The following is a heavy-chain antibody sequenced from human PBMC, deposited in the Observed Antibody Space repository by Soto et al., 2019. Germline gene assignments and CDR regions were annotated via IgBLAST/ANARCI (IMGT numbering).Heavy chain of an antibody. V-gene: IGHV3-53*02. Sequence: EVQLVETGGDLIQPGGSLRLSCAASGFTVSSNYMSWVRQAPGKGLEWVSVIYSGGSTYYADSVKGRFTISRDNSKNTLYLQMNSLRAEDTAVYYCARGSSGWYLDPYYYGMDVWGQGTTVTVSS. J-gene: IGHJ6*02. CDR3: ARGSSGWYLDPYYYGMDV. CDR2: IYSGGST. D-gene: IGHD6-19*01. CDR1: GFTVSSNY.